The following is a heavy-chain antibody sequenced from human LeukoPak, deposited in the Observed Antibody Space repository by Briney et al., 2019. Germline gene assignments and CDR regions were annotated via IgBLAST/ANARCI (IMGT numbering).Heavy chain of an antibody. Sequence: PSETLSLTCTVSGGSISSSNYFWGWIRQPPGKGLEWIGTIFYSGSTYYNPSLKSRVTISVDTPKNQFSLKLNSVTAADTAVYYCAVAGVRYYDSSGLYAFDVWGQGTMVTVSS. CDR2: IFYSGST. D-gene: IGHD3-22*01. CDR3: AVAGVRYYDSSGLYAFDV. V-gene: IGHV4-39*01. CDR1: GGSISSSNYF. J-gene: IGHJ3*01.